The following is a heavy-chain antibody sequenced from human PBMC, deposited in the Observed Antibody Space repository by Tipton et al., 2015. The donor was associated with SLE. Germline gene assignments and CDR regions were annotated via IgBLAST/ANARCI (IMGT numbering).Heavy chain of an antibody. V-gene: IGHV4-39*07. D-gene: IGHD4-23*01. CDR1: GGSISRSSDY. J-gene: IGHJ4*02. CDR3: ARGGVWDYGGNSSPIDY. Sequence: TLSLTCTVSGGSISRSSDYWGWIRQPPGKGLEWIGEIKHSGSTNYNPSLKSRVTISVDTSKNQFSLKLSSVTAADTAVYYCARGGVWDYGGNSSPIDYWGQGTLVTVSS. CDR2: IKHSGST.